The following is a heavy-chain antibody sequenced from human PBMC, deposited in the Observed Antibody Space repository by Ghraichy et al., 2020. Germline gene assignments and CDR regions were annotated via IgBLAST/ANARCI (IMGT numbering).Heavy chain of an antibody. CDR1: GFTFSTYA. CDR2: ISGSGGGT. V-gene: IGHV3-23*01. J-gene: IGHJ6*02. D-gene: IGHD2-2*01. Sequence: GGSLRLSCAASGFTFSTYAMSWVRQAPGKGLEWVSGISGSGGGTKYADSVRGRFTISRDNSKTMLYLQIDSLRAEDTAVYYCARDSCSGTSCYFGYYYYGMDVWGQGNTVIVAS. CDR3: ARDSCSGTSCYFGYYYYGMDV.